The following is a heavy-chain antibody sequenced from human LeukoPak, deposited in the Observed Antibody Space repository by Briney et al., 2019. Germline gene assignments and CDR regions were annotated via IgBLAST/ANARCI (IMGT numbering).Heavy chain of an antibody. V-gene: IGHV3-30*02. Sequence: GGSLRLSCAASGFTFSSYGMHWVRQAPGKGLEWVAFIHYDGSNKYCAVFVKGRFTISRDNSKNTLYLQMNSLRAEDTAVYYCARDTTVYYWGQGTLVTVSS. CDR1: GFTFSSYG. CDR2: IHYDGSNK. D-gene: IGHD4-11*01. CDR3: ARDTTVYY. J-gene: IGHJ4*02.